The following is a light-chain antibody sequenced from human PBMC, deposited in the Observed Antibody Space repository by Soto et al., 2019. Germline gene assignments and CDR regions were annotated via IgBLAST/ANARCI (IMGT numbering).Light chain of an antibody. CDR3: SSYAASNNLV. Sequence: QSALTQPPSASGSPGQSVTISCTGTSSDVGGYKYVSWYQQHPGKAPKLMIYEVSERPSGVPDRFSGSKSGNTASLTVSGLQAEDEADYYCSSYAASNNLVFGGGTKLTVL. CDR1: SSDVGGYKY. CDR2: EVS. J-gene: IGLJ2*01. V-gene: IGLV2-8*01.